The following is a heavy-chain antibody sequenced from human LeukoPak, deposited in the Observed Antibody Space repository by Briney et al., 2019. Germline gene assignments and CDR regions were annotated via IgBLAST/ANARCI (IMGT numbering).Heavy chain of an antibody. CDR1: GFTFSSYE. CDR3: ARDKFHYYGMDV. V-gene: IGHV3-48*03. CDR2: ISSSASTI. J-gene: IGHJ6*02. Sequence: GGSLRLSCAASGFTFSSYEMNWVRQAPGKGLEWVSHISSSASTIYYADSVKGRFTISRDNAKNSLYLQMNSLRAEDTAVYYCARDKFHYYGMDVWGQGTTVTVAS.